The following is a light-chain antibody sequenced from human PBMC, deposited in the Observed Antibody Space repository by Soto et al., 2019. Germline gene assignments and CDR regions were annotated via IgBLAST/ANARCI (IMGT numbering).Light chain of an antibody. J-gene: IGKJ1*01. CDR2: GAS. CDR3: QHYNSYSEA. CDR1: QSVSSY. Sequence: EIVLTPSPATLSLSPGERATLSCRASQSVSSYLAWYQQKPGQAPRLLINGASTRATGIPARFSGSGSGTEFSLTISSLQPDDFATYYCQHYNSYSEAFGQGTKVDIK. V-gene: IGKV3-15*01.